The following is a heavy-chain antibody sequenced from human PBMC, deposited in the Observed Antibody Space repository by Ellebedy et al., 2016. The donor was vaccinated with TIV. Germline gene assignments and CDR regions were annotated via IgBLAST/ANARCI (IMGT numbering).Heavy chain of an antibody. Sequence: AASVKVSCKASGGTFSSYAISWVRQAPGQRLEWMRRIIPILGIVNYAQKLQGRVPITADKSTSTGYMELSSLRSEDTAVYYCARVGYDNNGYYRGGLRDYYYYGMDVWGHGTTVTVAS. D-gene: IGHD3-22*01. CDR1: GGTFSSYA. V-gene: IGHV1-69*04. CDR3: ARVGYDNNGYYRGGLRDYYYYGMDV. J-gene: IGHJ6*02. CDR2: IIPILGIV.